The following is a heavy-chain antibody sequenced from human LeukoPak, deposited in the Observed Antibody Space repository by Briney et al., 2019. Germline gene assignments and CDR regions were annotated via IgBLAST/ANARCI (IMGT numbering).Heavy chain of an antibody. CDR3: ARGPFTIFGVVKVRNYGMDV. CDR1: GYTFTGYY. CDR2: INPNSGGT. D-gene: IGHD3-3*01. V-gene: IGHV1-2*04. J-gene: IGHJ6*02. Sequence: ASVTVSCTASGYTFTGYYMHWVRQAPGQGLEWMGWINPNSGGTNYAQKFQGWVTMTRDTSISTAYMELSRLRSDDTAVYYCARGPFTIFGVVKVRNYGMDVRGQGTTVTVSS.